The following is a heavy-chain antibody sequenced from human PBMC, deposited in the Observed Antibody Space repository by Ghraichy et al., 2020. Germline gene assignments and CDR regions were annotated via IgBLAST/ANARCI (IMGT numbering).Heavy chain of an antibody. V-gene: IGHV4-34*01. CDR2: INHSGST. CDR1: GGSFSGYY. CDR3: ARGGEQRHLDY. D-gene: IGHD6-25*01. J-gene: IGHJ4*02. Sequence: SETLSLTCAVYGGSFSGYYWSWIRQPPGKGLEWIGEINHSGSTNYNPSLKSRVTISVDTSKNQFSLKLSSVTAADTAVYYCARGGEQRHLDYWGQGTLVTVSS.